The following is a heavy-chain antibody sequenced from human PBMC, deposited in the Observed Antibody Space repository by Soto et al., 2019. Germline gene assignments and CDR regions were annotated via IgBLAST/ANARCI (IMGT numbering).Heavy chain of an antibody. J-gene: IGHJ4*02. CDR3: AKDSLRYFDWLHGPYDY. CDR2: ISGSGGST. D-gene: IGHD3-9*01. Sequence: GESLKISCAASGFTFSSYAMSWVRQAPGKGLEWVSAISGSGGSTYYADSVKGRFTISRDNSKNTLYLQMNSLLALDMPVYYFAKDSLRYFDWLHGPYDYWGQGTLVTVSS. CDR1: GFTFSSYA. V-gene: IGHV3-23*01.